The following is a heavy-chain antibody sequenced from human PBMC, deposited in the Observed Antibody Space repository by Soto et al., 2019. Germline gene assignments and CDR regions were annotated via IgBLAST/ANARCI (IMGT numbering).Heavy chain of an antibody. Sequence: PSETLSLTCTVSGGSISSGGYYWSWVRQHPGKGLEWIGYIYDSGSTYYNPSLKSRVTISVDTSKNQFSLKLSSVTAADTAVYYCARSSTSANYFDYWGQGTLVTVSS. CDR1: GGSISSGGYY. CDR3: ARSSTSANYFDY. J-gene: IGHJ4*02. D-gene: IGHD2-2*01. CDR2: IYDSGST. V-gene: IGHV4-31*03.